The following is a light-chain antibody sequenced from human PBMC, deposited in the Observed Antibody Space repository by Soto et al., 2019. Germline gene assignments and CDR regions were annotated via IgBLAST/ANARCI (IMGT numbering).Light chain of an antibody. J-gene: IGKJ3*01. V-gene: IGKV1-33*01. CDR1: HDITNY. CDR3: QHYEYCPPT. Sequence: DIQMTQSPSSLSAFVGDRIAITCQASHDITNYLNWYQHKPGQAPKLLIYDASNLETGVPSRFSGSGSGTDFTFTISSLQPEDIGTYYCQHYEYCPPTFGPGT. CDR2: DAS.